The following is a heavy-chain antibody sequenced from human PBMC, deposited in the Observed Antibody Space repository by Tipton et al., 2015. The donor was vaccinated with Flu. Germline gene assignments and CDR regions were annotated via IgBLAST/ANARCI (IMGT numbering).Heavy chain of an antibody. CDR1: GDSIRNDYY. J-gene: IGHJ4*02. CDR3: ARDPSLGMPDYFDS. Sequence: TLSLTCAVSGDSIRNDYYWNWIRQPPGEGLEWIGYIYNSEYTKYNPSLKSRVTISVDTSKKQFSLQLRSVTAADTAVYYGARDPSLGMPDYFDSWGQGILVTASS. V-gene: IGHV4-59*12. CDR2: IYNSEYT. D-gene: IGHD2-2*01.